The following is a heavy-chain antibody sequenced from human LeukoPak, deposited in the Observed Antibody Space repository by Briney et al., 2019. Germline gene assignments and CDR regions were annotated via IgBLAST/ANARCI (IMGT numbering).Heavy chain of an antibody. CDR2: IYYSGST. J-gene: IGHJ4*02. V-gene: IGHV4-30-2*01. CDR3: ARDYPSGGFDS. CDR1: GGSISSGGYY. Sequence: SQTLSLTCTVSGGSISSGGYYWSWIRQPPGKGLEWIGYIYYSGSTYYNPSLKSRVTILVDRSKNQFSLKLSSVTAADTAVYYCARDYPSGGFDSWGQGTLVTVSS.